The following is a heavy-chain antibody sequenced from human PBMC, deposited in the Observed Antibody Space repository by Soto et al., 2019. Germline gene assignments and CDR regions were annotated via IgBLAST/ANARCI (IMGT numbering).Heavy chain of an antibody. CDR3: ATDSESLYRSGGRRHNAY. CDR1: GFTFSSYG. D-gene: IGHD2-15*01. V-gene: IGHV3-33*01. J-gene: IGHJ4*02. CDR2: IWYDGSNK. Sequence: PGGSLRLSCAASGFTFSSYGMHWVRQAPGKGLEWVAVIWYDGSNKYYADSVKGRFTISRDNSKNTLYLQMNSLRAEDTAVYYFATDSESLYRSGGRRHNAYWGQGTLVPVSS.